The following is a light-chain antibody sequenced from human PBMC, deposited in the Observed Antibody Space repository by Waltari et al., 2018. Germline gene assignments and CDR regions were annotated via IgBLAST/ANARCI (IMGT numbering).Light chain of an antibody. V-gene: IGKV3-15*01. CDR3: QQYGSWPLT. Sequence: ETVLTQSPVTLSVSPGERVALSCRASQGVRGFLAWYQQKPGQAPRLLVYDISTRATGIPARFSGSGSETEFTLTISGLQYEDFAVYYCQQYGSWPLTFGGGTKVDLK. CDR1: QGVRGF. CDR2: DIS. J-gene: IGKJ4*01.